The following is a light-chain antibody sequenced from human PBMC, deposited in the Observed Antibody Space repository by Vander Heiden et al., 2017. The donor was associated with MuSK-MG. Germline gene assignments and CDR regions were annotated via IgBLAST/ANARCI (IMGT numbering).Light chain of an antibody. CDR1: SLGSYY. J-gene: IGLJ3*02. V-gene: IGLV3-19*01. CDR3: YSRDSSGDHVV. Sequence: SELTQDPAVSVALGRTARIPALGNSLGSYYASRYQQKPGQAPVFLIYGRNNRPSGIANRFSGSSSGNTASLTITGAQAEDEADYYCYSRDSSGDHVVFGGGTKLTVL. CDR2: GRN.